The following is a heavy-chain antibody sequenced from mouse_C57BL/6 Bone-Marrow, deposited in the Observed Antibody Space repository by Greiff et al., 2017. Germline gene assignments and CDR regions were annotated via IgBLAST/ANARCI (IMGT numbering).Heavy chain of an antibody. CDR1: GFTFSSYG. J-gene: IGHJ3*01. D-gene: IGHD5-1-1*01. Sequence: EVQLVESGGDLVKPGGSLKLSCAASGFTFSSYGMSWVRQTPDKRLEWVATISSGGSYTYYPDSVKGRFTISRDNAKNTLYLQMSSLKSEDTAMYYCAKDTNWFAYWGQGTLVTVSA. V-gene: IGHV5-6*01. CDR2: ISSGGSYT. CDR3: AKDTNWFAY.